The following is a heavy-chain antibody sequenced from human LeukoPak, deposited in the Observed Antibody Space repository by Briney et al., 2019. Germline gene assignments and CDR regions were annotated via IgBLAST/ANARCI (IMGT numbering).Heavy chain of an antibody. CDR3: ARAEKKGLITIFGVVDHDAFDI. D-gene: IGHD3-3*01. Sequence: SETLSLTCTVSGGSISSSSYYWGWIRQPPGKGLEWIGSIYYSGSTYYNPSLKSRVTISVDTSKNQFSLKLSSVTAGDTAVYYCARAEKKGLITIFGVVDHDAFDIWGQGTMVTVSS. V-gene: IGHV4-39*07. CDR2: IYYSGST. CDR1: GGSISSSSYY. J-gene: IGHJ3*02.